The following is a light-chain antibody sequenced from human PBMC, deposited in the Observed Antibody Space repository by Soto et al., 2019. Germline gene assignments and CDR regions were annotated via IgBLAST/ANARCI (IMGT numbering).Light chain of an antibody. V-gene: IGKV3-20*01. CDR2: GVS. J-gene: IGKJ1*01. CDR3: QEYNNYWT. CDR1: QSVSNSY. Sequence: DIVLAQSPGTLSLSPGERATLSCRASQSVSNSYLAWYQQKPGQAPRLLIYGVSSRATGIPDRFSGSGSGTDFTLTITRLEPEDFATYYCQEYNNYWTFGQGTKVEVK.